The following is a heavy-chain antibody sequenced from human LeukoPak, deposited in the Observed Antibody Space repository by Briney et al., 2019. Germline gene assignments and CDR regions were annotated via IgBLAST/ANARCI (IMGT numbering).Heavy chain of an antibody. CDR3: ARPYYDSSGNEVHYYFDY. J-gene: IGHJ4*02. CDR1: GGSISSSSYY. V-gene: IGHV4-39*01. D-gene: IGHD3-22*01. Sequence: SETLSLTCTVSGGSISSSSYYWGWIRQPPGTGLEWIASIYYSGSTYYNPSLKSRVTISVDTSKNQFSLKLSSVTAVDTAVYYCARPYYDSSGNEVHYYFDYWGQGTLVTVSS. CDR2: IYYSGST.